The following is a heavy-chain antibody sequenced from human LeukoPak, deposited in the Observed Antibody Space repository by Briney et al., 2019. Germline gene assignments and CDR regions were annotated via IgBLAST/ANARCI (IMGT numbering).Heavy chain of an antibody. CDR3: ARRPSTGIAVASYDY. D-gene: IGHD6-19*01. CDR2: IYPGDSDT. V-gene: IGHV5-51*01. CDR1: GYSFTSYW. J-gene: IGHJ4*02. Sequence: GESLKISCKGSGYSFTSYWIGWVRQMPGKGLEWMGIIYPGDSDTRYSPSFQGQVTISADKSISTAYLQWSSLKASDTAMYYCARRPSTGIAVASYDYWGQGTLVTVSS.